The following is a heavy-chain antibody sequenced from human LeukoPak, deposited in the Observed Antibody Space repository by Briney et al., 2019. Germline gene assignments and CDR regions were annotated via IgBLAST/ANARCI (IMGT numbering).Heavy chain of an antibody. J-gene: IGHJ5*02. CDR1: GFTFSGSA. V-gene: IGHV3-73*01. D-gene: IGHD2-15*01. Sequence: GGSLKLSCAASGFTFSGSAMHWVRQASGKGLEWVGRIRSKADSYATAYAASVKGRFTISRDDSKNTLYLQMNSLKTEDTAVYYCITTANTNRWSWGQGTLVTVSS. CDR3: ITTANTNRWS. CDR2: IRSKADSYAT.